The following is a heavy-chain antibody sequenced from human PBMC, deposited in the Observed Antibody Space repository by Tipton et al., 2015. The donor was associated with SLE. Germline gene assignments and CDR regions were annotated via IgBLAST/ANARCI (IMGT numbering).Heavy chain of an antibody. Sequence: QLVQSGGGLVQPGGSLRLSCAASGFTVSSNYMTWVRQAPGKGLEWVSVIYSGGTTYYADSVKGRFTISRDNSKNTLYLQMNSLRAEDTAVYYCASALVVIPDYWGQGTLVTVSS. V-gene: IGHV3-53*04. CDR3: ASALVVIPDY. D-gene: IGHD3-22*01. CDR1: GFTVSSNY. J-gene: IGHJ4*02. CDR2: IYSGGTT.